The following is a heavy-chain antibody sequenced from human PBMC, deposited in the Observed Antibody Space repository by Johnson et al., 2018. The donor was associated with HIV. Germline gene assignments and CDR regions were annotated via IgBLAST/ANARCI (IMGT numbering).Heavy chain of an antibody. Sequence: QVQLVESGGGVVQPGGSLRLSCAASGFTFSSYGMHWVRQAPGKGLEWVAFIRYDGGNKYYADSVKGRFTISRDNSKNTLCLQMNSLRAEDTAVYYCARGVVGRGGITICGDAFDIWGQGTMVTVSS. CDR1: GFTFSSYG. J-gene: IGHJ3*02. CDR3: ARGVVGRGGITICGDAFDI. V-gene: IGHV3-30*02. CDR2: IRYDGGNK. D-gene: IGHD3-3*01.